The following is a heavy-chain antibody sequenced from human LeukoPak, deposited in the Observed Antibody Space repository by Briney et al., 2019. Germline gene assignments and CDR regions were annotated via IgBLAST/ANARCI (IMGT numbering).Heavy chain of an antibody. J-gene: IGHJ5*02. V-gene: IGHV1-2*02. CDR3: ARVPQYYYDSSGYYSVSWFDP. CDR2: INPNSGGT. CDR1: GYTFTGYY. D-gene: IGHD3-22*01. Sequence: ASVKVSCKASGYTFTGYYMHWVRQAPGQGLEWMGWINPNSGGTNYAQKFQGRVTMTGDTSISTAYMELSRLRSDDTAVYYCARVPQYYYDSSGYYSVSWFDPWGQGTLVTVSS.